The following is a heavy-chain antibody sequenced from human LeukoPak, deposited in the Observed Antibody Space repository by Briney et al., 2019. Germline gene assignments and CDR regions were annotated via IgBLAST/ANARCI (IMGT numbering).Heavy chain of an antibody. CDR3: ARSSFDYSNFVDY. D-gene: IGHD4-11*01. CDR2: MNPNSGNT. V-gene: IGHV1-8*01. J-gene: IGHJ4*02. Sequence: AASVKVSCKASGYTFTSYDINWVRQATGQGLEWMGWMNPNSGNTGYAQKFQGRVTMTRNTSISTAYMELSGLRSEDTAVYYCARSSFDYSNFVDYWGQGTLVTVSS. CDR1: GYTFTSYD.